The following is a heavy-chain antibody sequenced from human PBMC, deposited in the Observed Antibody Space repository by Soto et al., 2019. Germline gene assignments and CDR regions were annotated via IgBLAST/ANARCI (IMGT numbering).Heavy chain of an antibody. CDR3: ERVPGQPTGSARAFDI. V-gene: IGHV1-69*01. CDR1: GGTFSSYA. CDR2: IIPIFGTA. J-gene: IGHJ3*02. Sequence: QVQLVQSGAEVKKPGSSVKVSCKASGGTFSSYAISWVRQAPGQGLEWMGGIIPIFGTANYAQKFQGRVTITADESTSTAYMELSSLRSEDTAVYYCERVPGQPTGSARAFDIWGQGTMVTVSS. D-gene: IGHD1-1*01.